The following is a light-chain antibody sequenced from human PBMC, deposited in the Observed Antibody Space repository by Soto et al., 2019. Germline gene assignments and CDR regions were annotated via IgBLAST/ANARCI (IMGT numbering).Light chain of an antibody. Sequence: DIQMTQSPSSLSASVGDRVTITCRPSQNINNFLNWYQQKPGEAPNLLIYGASNLQSGVPSRFSGSGSGAHFTLTISTLQPEDCATYYFQQSFNNPTFGQGTKLEIK. V-gene: IGKV1-39*01. CDR2: GAS. CDR1: QNINNF. CDR3: QQSFNNPT. J-gene: IGKJ2*01.